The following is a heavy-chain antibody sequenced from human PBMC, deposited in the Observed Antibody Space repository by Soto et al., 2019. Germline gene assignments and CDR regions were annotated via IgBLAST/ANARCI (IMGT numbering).Heavy chain of an antibody. CDR1: GFTFSNAW. J-gene: IGHJ6*02. CDR2: IKSKTDGGTT. CDR3: TTEGGLRFLEWLLEPYYYYGMDV. D-gene: IGHD3-3*01. Sequence: GGSLRLSCAASGFTFSNAWMNWVRQAPGKGLEWVGRIKSKTDGGTTDYAAPVKGRFTISRDDSKNTLYLQMNSLKTEDTAVYYCTTEGGLRFLEWLLEPYYYYGMDVWGQGTTVTVSS. V-gene: IGHV3-15*07.